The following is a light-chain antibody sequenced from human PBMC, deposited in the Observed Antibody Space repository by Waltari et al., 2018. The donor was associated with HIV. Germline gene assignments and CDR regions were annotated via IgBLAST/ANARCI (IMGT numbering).Light chain of an antibody. CDR1: RLGNYY. J-gene: IGLJ2*01. Sequence: SSELTQDPAVSVALGQTVRITCQGDRLGNYYASWYQQKPGQAPVLVMYGKNNRPSGIPDRFSGSSSGNTASLTITGAQAEDEAAYYCNSRDNRGDHVLFGGGTKLTVL. V-gene: IGLV3-19*01. CDR3: NSRDNRGDHVL. CDR2: GKN.